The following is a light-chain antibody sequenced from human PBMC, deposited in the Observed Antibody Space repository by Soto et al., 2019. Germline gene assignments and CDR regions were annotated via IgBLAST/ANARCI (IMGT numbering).Light chain of an antibody. Sequence: ETVLTQSPGTLTVSPGERAPLSCRASQSVSSSYLAWYQQKPGQAPRLLIYGASSRATGIPDRFSGSGSGTDFTLTISRLEPEDFAVYYCQQYGSSPLTVGQGTKVDIK. CDR1: QSVSSSY. CDR3: QQYGSSPLT. J-gene: IGKJ1*01. CDR2: GAS. V-gene: IGKV3-20*01.